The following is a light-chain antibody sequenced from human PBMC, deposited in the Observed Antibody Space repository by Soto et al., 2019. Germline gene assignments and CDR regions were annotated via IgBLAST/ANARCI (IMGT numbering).Light chain of an antibody. Sequence: QSALTQPASVSGSPGQSITISCTGTSSDVGTFNLVSWYQQDPGRAPKLMIYEVTERPSGVSHRFSGSKSGNTASLTISGLQAGDEADYYCCSYAGTTTWVFGGGTKLTVL. CDR1: SSDVGTFNL. V-gene: IGLV2-23*02. CDR3: CSYAGTTTWV. J-gene: IGLJ3*02. CDR2: EVT.